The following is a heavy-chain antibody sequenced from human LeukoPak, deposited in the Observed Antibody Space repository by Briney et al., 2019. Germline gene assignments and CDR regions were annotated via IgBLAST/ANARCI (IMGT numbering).Heavy chain of an antibody. J-gene: IGHJ4*02. CDR2: FDPEDGET. D-gene: IGHD3-3*01. Sequence: ASVKVSCKVSGYTLTELSMHWVRQAPGKGLEWMGGFDPEDGETIYAQKFQGRVTMTEDTSTDTAYMELSSLRSEDTAVYHCATLVLGAVGVVIDRYYDLWGQGTPVTVSS. V-gene: IGHV1-24*01. CDR1: GYTLTELS. CDR3: ATLVLGAVGVVIDRYYDL.